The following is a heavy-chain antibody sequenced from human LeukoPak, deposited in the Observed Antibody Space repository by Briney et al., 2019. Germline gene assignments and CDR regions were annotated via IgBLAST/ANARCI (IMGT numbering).Heavy chain of an antibody. V-gene: IGHV3-30*18. CDR3: AKAILRFLEWPLMDV. CDR2: ISYDGSNK. Sequence: QAGGSLRLSCAASGFTFSSYGMHWVRQAPGKGLEWVAVISYDGSNKYYADSVKGRFTISRDNSKNTLYLQMNSLRAEDTAVYYCAKAILRFLEWPLMDVWGQGTTVTVSS. CDR1: GFTFSSYG. J-gene: IGHJ6*02. D-gene: IGHD3-3*01.